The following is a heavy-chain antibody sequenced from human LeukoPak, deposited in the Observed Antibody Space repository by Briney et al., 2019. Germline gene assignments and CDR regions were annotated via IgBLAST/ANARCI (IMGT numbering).Heavy chain of an antibody. Sequence: GGSPRLSCAASGFTFSSYAMSWVRQAPGKGLEWVSAISGSGGSTYYADSVKGRFTISRDNSKNTLYLQMNSLRAEDTAVYYCAKLTVPEEEFDYWGQGTLVTVSS. V-gene: IGHV3-23*01. CDR3: AKLTVPEEEFDY. CDR1: GFTFSSYA. D-gene: IGHD4-11*01. J-gene: IGHJ4*02. CDR2: ISGSGGST.